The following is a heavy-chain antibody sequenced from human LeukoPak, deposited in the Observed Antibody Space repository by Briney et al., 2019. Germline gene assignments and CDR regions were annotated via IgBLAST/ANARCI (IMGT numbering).Heavy chain of an antibody. CDR1: GYTFTNYY. V-gene: IGHV1-2*02. D-gene: IGHD2-2*01. Sequence: ASVKVSCKASGYTFTNYYIHWIRQAPGRGLEWLGWINPNSGGTDYAQKFQGRVTMTRDTSIRTAYMELSRLISDDTAVYYCAKVRCASTSCHFEPGYWGQGTLVTVSS. CDR3: AKVRCASTSCHFEPGY. J-gene: IGHJ4*02. CDR2: INPNSGGT.